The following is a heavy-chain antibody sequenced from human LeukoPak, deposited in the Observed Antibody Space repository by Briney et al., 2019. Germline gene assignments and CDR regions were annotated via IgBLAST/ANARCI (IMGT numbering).Heavy chain of an antibody. D-gene: IGHD6-19*01. CDR1: GFTFSSCA. V-gene: IGHV3-30-3*01. Sequence: QPGRSLRLSCAASGFTFSSCAMHWVHQAPGKGLEWVAVISYDGSNKYYADSVKGRFTISRDNSKNTLYLQMNSLRAEDTAVYCARGTPSSSGWLYYGMDVWGQGTTVTVSS. J-gene: IGHJ6*02. CDR2: ISYDGSNK. CDR3: ARGTPSSSGWLYYGMDV.